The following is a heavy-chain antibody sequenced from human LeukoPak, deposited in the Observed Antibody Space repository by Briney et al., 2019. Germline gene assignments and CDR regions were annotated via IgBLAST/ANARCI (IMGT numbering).Heavy chain of an antibody. CDR3: AREDRSGWYMDV. V-gene: IGHV3-74*01. CDR1: GFTFSSYW. CDR2: INSDASSI. Sequence: PGGSLRLSCAASGFTFSSYWMHWVRQAPGKGLVWVSRINSDASSISYADSVKGRFTISRDNAKNTLYPQMSSLRVEDTAVYYCAREDRSGWYMDVWGQGTTVTVSS. J-gene: IGHJ6*02. D-gene: IGHD6-19*01.